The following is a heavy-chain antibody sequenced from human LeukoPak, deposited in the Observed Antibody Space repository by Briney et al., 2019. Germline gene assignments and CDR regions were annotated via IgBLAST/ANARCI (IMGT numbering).Heavy chain of an antibody. CDR1: GGSVSSYY. CDR3: ARARYANAWYAFDI. Sequence: SETLSLTCTVSGGSVSSYYWSWIRRPPGRGLEWITYLSHSGSSDSNPSLTSRVTTLVDTSKNQFSLKLTSVTAADTAVYYCARARYANAWYAFDIWGHGTMVTASS. D-gene: IGHD2-2*01. CDR2: LSHSGSS. J-gene: IGHJ3*02. V-gene: IGHV4-59*02.